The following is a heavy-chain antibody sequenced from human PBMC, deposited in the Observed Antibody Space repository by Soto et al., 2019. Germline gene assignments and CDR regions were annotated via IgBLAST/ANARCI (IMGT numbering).Heavy chain of an antibody. D-gene: IGHD6-19*01. CDR2: ISPYNGNT. CDR3: ARERYNSGWYDY. V-gene: IGHV1-18*01. Sequence: QVQLVQSGAEVKKPGASVKVSCKASGYSFSTYGISWVRQARGQGLAWMGWISPYNGNTNYAQSLQGRLTVTTDTSTSTAYMELTSLTSDDTALYYCARERYNSGWYDYWGQGTLVTVSS. J-gene: IGHJ4*02. CDR1: GYSFSTYG.